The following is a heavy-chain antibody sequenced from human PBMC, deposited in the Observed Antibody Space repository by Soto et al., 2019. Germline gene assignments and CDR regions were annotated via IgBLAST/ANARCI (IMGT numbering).Heavy chain of an antibody. CDR1: GYTFTSYD. J-gene: IGHJ6*02. V-gene: IGHV1-8*01. Sequence: ASVKVSCKASGYTFTSYDINWVRQATGQGLEWMGWMNPNSGNTGYAQKFQGRVTMTRNTSISTAYMELSSLRSEDTAVYYCARGKQQLVRSTLPYHYYYYYGMDVWGQGTTVTVSS. CDR3: ARGKQQLVRSTLPYHYYYYYGMDV. D-gene: IGHD6-13*01. CDR2: MNPNSGNT.